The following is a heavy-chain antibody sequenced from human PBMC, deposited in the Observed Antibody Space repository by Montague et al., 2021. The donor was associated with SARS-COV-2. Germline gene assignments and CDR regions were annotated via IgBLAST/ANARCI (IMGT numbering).Heavy chain of an antibody. D-gene: IGHD1-1*01. J-gene: IGHJ4*02. CDR1: GDSISSYY. Sequence: SETLSLTCEVSGDSISSYYWSWIRQSPGKGLEWIGYAHYTGGTEYNPSLKTRVTLSLDTPRNHFSLKLRSVTAADTAVYYCARAQNTCFIANCVNYFEVWGLGALVTVSS. CDR3: ARAQNTCFIANCVNYFEV. CDR2: AHYTGGT. V-gene: IGHV4-59*01.